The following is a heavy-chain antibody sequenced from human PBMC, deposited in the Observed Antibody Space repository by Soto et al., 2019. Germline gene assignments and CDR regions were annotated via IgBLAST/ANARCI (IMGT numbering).Heavy chain of an antibody. Sequence: PSETLSLTCTVSGGSISSGGYYWSWIRQHPGKGLEWIVYIYYSGSTYYIPSLKSRVTISVDTSKNQFSLKLSSVTAADTAVYYCARGKHTSGQMNYFDYWGQGTLVTVSS. V-gene: IGHV4-31*03. CDR3: ARGKHTSGQMNYFDY. J-gene: IGHJ4*02. CDR2: IYYSGST. CDR1: GGSISSGGYY.